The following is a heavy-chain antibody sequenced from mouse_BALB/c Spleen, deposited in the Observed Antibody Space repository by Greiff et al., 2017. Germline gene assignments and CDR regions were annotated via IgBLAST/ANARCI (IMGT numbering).Heavy chain of an antibody. J-gene: IGHJ4*01. Sequence: QVQHQQSGAELMKPGASVKISCKATGYTFSSYWIEWVKQRPGHGLEWIGEILPGSGSTNYNEKFKGKATFTADTSSNTAYMQLSSLTSEDSAVYYCARGSNPYAMDYWGQGTSVTFSS. CDR1: GYTFSSYW. V-gene: IGHV1-9*01. CDR2: ILPGSGST. D-gene: IGHD4-1*01. CDR3: ARGSNPYAMDY.